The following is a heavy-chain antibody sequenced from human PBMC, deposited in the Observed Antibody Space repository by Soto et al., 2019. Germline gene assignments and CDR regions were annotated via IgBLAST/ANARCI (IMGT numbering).Heavy chain of an antibody. CDR1: GFTFSSYS. V-gene: IGHV3-48*02. J-gene: IGHJ4*02. D-gene: IGHD1-26*01. CDR3: ARAEMSYRVFDY. CDR2: ISSSGSTI. Sequence: GGSLRLSCAASGFTFSSYSMNWVRQAPGKGLEWVSYISSSGSTIYYADSVKGRFTISRDNAKNSLYLQMNSLRDEDTAVYYCARAEMSYRVFDYWGQGTLVTVSS.